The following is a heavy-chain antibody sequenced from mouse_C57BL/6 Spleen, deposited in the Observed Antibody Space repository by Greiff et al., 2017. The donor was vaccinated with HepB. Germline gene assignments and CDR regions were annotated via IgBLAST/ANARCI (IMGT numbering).Heavy chain of an antibody. CDR3: ARNDGPAWFAY. Sequence: VQLQQPGAELVKPGASVKLSCKASGYTFTSYWMQWVKQRPGKGLEWIGEIDPSDSYTNYNQKFKSKATMTVDTSSSTAYMQLSSLTSEDYAVYYCARNDGPAWFAYWGQGTLVTVSA. V-gene: IGHV1-50*01. J-gene: IGHJ3*01. CDR1: GYTFTSYW. CDR2: IDPSDSYT. D-gene: IGHD2-3*01.